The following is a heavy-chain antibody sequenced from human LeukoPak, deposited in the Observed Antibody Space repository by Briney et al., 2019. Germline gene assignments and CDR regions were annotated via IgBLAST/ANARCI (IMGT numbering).Heavy chain of an antibody. Sequence: SETLSLTCDVYGGSFSGYYWSWIRQPPGEGLEWIGEINHSGYTNYNSSLKSRVTISVDTSKNQFSLKLSSVTAADTAVYYCARDLSTRGDAFDIWGQGTMVTVSS. J-gene: IGHJ3*02. CDR3: ARDLSTRGDAFDI. CDR2: INHSGYT. D-gene: IGHD2/OR15-2a*01. CDR1: GGSFSGYY. V-gene: IGHV4-34*01.